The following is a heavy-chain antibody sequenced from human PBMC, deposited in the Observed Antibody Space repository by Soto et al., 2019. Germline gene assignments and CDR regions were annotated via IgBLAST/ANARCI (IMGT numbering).Heavy chain of an antibody. CDR3: ARDLWGYCGTDCYPLDV. Sequence: LSLTCAVYGGSFSGYYWSWIRQPPGKGLEWIGYMYNTGSTVYNPSFKSRVTISVDTSKNQFSLKLNSVTAADTAVYYCARDLWGYCGTDCYPLDVWGQGTTVTVSS. CDR1: GGSFSGYY. CDR2: MYNTGST. J-gene: IGHJ6*02. D-gene: IGHD2-21*02. V-gene: IGHV4-59*01.